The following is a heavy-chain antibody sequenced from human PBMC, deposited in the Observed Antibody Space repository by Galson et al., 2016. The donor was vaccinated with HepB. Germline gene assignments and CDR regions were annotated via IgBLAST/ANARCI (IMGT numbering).Heavy chain of an antibody. Sequence: SLRLSCAASGFTFRNYWMHWVRQAPGKGLVWVARIDGVGGSITYAGSVKGRFTISRDNAENTLYLEMNSLRVEDTAVYYCARGSQGFYWGQGTLVTVSS. CDR3: ARGSQGFY. J-gene: IGHJ4*02. CDR2: IDGVGGSI. CDR1: GFTFRNYW. V-gene: IGHV3-74*01.